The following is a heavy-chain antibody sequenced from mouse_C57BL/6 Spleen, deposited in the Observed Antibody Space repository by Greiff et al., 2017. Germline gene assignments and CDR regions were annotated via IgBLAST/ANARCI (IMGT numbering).Heavy chain of an antibody. J-gene: IGHJ3*01. D-gene: IGHD2-14*01. V-gene: IGHV1-42*01. CDR2: INPSTGGT. Sequence: VQLQQSGPELVKPGASVKISCKASGYSFTGYYMNWVKQSPEKSLEWIGEINPSTGGTTYNQKFKAKATLTVDKSSSTAYMQLKSLTSEDSAVYYCAHLVRGFACWGQGTLVTVSA. CDR1: GYSFTGYY. CDR3: AHLVRGFAC.